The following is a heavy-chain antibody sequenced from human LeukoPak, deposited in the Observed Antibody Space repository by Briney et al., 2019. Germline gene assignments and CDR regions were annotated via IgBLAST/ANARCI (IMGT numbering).Heavy chain of an antibody. D-gene: IGHD1-26*01. V-gene: IGHV5-51*01. J-gene: IGHJ3*02. CDR1: GYSFTSYW. CDR2: IYPGDSDT. CDR3: ASGLGAIVGAPAAFDI. Sequence: GESLKISCKGSGYSFTSYWIGWVRQMPGKGLEWMGIIYPGDSDTRYSPSLQGQVTISADKSISTAYLQWSSLKASDTAMYYCASGLGAIVGAPAAFDIWGQGTMVTVSS.